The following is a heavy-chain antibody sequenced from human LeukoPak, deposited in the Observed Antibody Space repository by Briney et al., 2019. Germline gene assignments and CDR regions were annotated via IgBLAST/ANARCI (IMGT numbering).Heavy chain of an antibody. D-gene: IGHD3-22*01. J-gene: IGHJ4*02. CDR3: ARGDSSGYFSLDS. V-gene: IGHV4-59*01. CDR2: IYYSGST. Sequence: SESLSLTCTVSGGSINNYYWSWIRQPPGKGLEWIGYIYYSGSTNYNPSLKSRVTISVDTSKNQFSLKLSSVTAADTAMYYCARGDSSGYFSLDSWGQGTLVTVSS. CDR1: GGSINNYY.